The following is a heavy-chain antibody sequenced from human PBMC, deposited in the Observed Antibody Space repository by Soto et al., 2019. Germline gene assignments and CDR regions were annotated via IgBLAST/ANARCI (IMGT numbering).Heavy chain of an antibody. D-gene: IGHD6-25*01. J-gene: IGHJ5*02. CDR1: GGTICSCDFY. Sequence: PSETMSLTRTVSGGTICSCDFYWSWHHQTQGKGLEFIGSMYYSGTTYYNPSLKSRVTISVDTSKNQFTLKLISVTAADTAVYYCAVVDSTGNWFDPWGEGALVTV. CDR2: MYYSGTT. V-gene: IGHV4-39*01. CDR3: AVVDSTGNWFDP.